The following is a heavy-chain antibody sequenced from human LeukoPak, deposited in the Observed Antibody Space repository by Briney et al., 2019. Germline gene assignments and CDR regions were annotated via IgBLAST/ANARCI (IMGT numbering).Heavy chain of an antibody. CDR1: SGSFRTYY. V-gene: IGHV4-59*12. J-gene: IGHJ4*02. Sequence: PSETLSLTCTVSSGSFRTYYWSWIRQPPGKGLEWIGYIFYNEGTNYNPSLKSRVTMSVDTSKNQFSLKLSSVTAADTAVYYCARGYCSSTSCKLRAFDYWGQGTLVTVSS. CDR3: ARGYCSSTSCKLRAFDY. D-gene: IGHD2-2*01. CDR2: IFYNEGT.